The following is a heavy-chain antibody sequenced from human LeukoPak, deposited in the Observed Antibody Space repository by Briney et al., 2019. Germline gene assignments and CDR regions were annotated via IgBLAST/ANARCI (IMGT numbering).Heavy chain of an antibody. Sequence: PGGSLRLSCAASGFTFSNYAMSWVRQAPGRGLGWVSSISGSGGRTHYTDSVKGRFTISRDNSKNTLYLQMNSLRAEDTAVYYRATPPTVTRNYWGQGTLVTVSS. CDR3: ATPPTVTRNY. CDR2: ISGSGGRT. J-gene: IGHJ4*02. CDR1: GFTFSNYA. V-gene: IGHV3-23*01. D-gene: IGHD4-17*01.